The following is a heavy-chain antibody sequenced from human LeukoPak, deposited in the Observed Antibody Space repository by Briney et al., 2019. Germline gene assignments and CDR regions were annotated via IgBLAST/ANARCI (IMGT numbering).Heavy chain of an antibody. CDR3: ARDLGWGAVAGTGYFDY. CDR1: GFTFSNYG. CDR2: ISYDGSNK. D-gene: IGHD6-19*01. V-gene: IGHV3-30*03. Sequence: PGGSLRLSCAASGFTFSNYGMHWVRQAPGKGLEWVAVISYDGSNKYYANSVKGRFTISRDNSKNTLYLQMNSLRAEDTAVYYCARDLGWGAVAGTGYFDYWGQGTLVTVSS. J-gene: IGHJ4*02.